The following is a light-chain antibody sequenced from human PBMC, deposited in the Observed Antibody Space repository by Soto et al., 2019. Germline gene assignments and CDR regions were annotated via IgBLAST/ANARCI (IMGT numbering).Light chain of an antibody. CDR3: QQFSSYPLT. CDR2: DAS. V-gene: IGKV3-20*01. Sequence: EFVSKQSPGTLSLSPGERATLSCRASQTVRNNYLAWYQQKPGQAPRLLIYDASSRATGIPDRFSGGGSGTDFTLTISRLEPEDFAVYYCQQFSSYPLTFGGGTKVDIK. CDR1: QTVRNNY. J-gene: IGKJ4*01.